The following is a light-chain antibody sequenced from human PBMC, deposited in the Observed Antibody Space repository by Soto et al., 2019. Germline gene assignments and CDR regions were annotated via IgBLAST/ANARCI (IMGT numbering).Light chain of an antibody. J-gene: IGLJ2*01. CDR2: EVS. CDR3: SSYAGSNIVV. Sequence: QSALTQPPSASRSPGQSVTISCTGTSSDVGGYNFVSWYQQHPGKAPKLMIYEVSERPSGVPDRFSGSKSGNTASLTVSGLQAEDEADYYCSSYAGSNIVVFGGGTKVTV. CDR1: SSDVGGYNF. V-gene: IGLV2-8*01.